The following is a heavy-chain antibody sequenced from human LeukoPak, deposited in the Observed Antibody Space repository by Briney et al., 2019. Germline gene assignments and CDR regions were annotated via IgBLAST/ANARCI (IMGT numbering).Heavy chain of an antibody. CDR2: MRDDGSEE. V-gene: IGHV3-7*01. D-gene: IGHD1-26*01. Sequence: PGGSLRLSRAASGFTFRRHWMSWVRQAPGKGLEWVANMRDDGSEEFYVNSVKGRFTISRDNAKNSLYLQMNSLRAEDTAVYYCARSGSYEKIDYWGQGTLVTVSS. CDR3: ARSGSYEKIDY. J-gene: IGHJ4*02. CDR1: GFTFRRHW.